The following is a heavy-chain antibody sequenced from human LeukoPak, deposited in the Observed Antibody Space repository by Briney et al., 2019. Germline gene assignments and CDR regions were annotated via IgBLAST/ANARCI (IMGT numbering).Heavy chain of an antibody. V-gene: IGHV3-53*01. Sequence: GGPLRLSCTVSGLTVSSNSMSWVRQAPGKGLEWVSFIYSDNTHYSDSVKGRFTISRDNSKNTLYLQMNSLRAEDTAVYYCAKSSGTYSLWYFDLWGRGTLVTVSS. CDR3: AKSSGTYSLWYFDL. D-gene: IGHD1-26*01. CDR1: GLTVSSNS. CDR2: IYSDNT. J-gene: IGHJ2*01.